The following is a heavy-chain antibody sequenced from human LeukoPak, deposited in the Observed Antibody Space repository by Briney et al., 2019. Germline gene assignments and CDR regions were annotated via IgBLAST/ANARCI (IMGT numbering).Heavy chain of an antibody. CDR3: ARPWHAFDI. D-gene: IGHD5-24*01. J-gene: IGHJ3*02. V-gene: IGHV3-53*01. CDR2: IYSDDTT. CDR1: GFTVSNNY. Sequence: RGSLRLSCAASGFTVSNNYMNWVRQAPGKGLEWVSVIYSDDTTAYADSVKGRFTNSRDNSKITLYIQMNSLRAEDTAVYYCARPWHAFDIWGQGTMVTVSS.